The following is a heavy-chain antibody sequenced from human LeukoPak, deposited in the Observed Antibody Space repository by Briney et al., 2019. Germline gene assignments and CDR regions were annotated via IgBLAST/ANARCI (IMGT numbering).Heavy chain of an antibody. CDR3: ASESTPGY. J-gene: IGHJ4*02. Sequence: AGGSLRLSCAASGFTFSSYDMNWVRQAPGKGLEWVSSISSSSSYIYYADSVKGRFTISRDNAKNSLYLQMNSLRAEDTAVYYCASESTPGYWGQGTLVTVSS. CDR2: ISSSSSYI. CDR1: GFTFSSYD. V-gene: IGHV3-21*01. D-gene: IGHD2-15*01.